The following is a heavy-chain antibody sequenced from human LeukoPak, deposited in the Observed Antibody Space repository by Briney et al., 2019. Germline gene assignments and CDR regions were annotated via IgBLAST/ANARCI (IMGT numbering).Heavy chain of an antibody. CDR3: ALAFGASSSWGGY. D-gene: IGHD6-13*01. CDR2: ISSSSSYI. V-gene: IGHV3-21*01. CDR1: GFTFSSYA. Sequence: GGSLRLSCAASGFTFSSYAMNWVRQAPGKGLEWVSSISSSSSYIYYADSVKGRFTISRDNAKNSLYLQMNSPRAEDTAVYYCALAFGASSSWGGYWGQGTLVTVSS. J-gene: IGHJ4*02.